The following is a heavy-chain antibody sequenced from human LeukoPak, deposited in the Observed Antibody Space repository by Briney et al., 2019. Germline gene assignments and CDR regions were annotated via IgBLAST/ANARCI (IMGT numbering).Heavy chain of an antibody. CDR2: IKSKIYGETT. CDR1: GFSFSNAW. V-gene: IGHV3-15*07. J-gene: IGHJ4*02. CDR3: AKRGGWDFDWLFYYFDY. D-gene: IGHD3-9*01. Sequence: GGSLRLSCAASGFSFSNAWMNWVRQAPGKGLEWVGRIKSKIYGETTDYAVPVRGRFTISRDDSKSTLYLQMNSLRAEDTAVYYCAKRGGWDFDWLFYYFDYWGQGTLVTVSS.